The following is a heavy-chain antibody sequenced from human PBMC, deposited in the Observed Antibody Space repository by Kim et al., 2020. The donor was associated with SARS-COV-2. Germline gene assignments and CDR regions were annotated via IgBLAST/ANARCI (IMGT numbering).Heavy chain of an antibody. Sequence: ASVKVSCKASGYTFTSYGISWVRQAPGQGLEWMGWISAYNGDTNYAQKLQGRVTMTTDTSTSTAYMELRSLRSDDTAVYYCAKLYYYDSSGYHATTDYYYYGMDVWGQGTTVTVSS. J-gene: IGHJ6*02. D-gene: IGHD3-22*01. CDR2: ISAYNGDT. CDR1: GYTFTSYG. V-gene: IGHV1-18*04. CDR3: AKLYYYDSSGYHATTDYYYYGMDV.